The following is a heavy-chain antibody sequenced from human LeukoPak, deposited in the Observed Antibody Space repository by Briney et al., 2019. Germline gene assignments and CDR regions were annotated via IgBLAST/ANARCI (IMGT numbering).Heavy chain of an antibody. CDR1: GGSISSSSYY. Sequence: SETLSLTCTVSGGSISSSSYYWGWIRQPPGKGLEWIGSIYYSGSTYYNPSLKSRVTISVDTSKNQFSLKLSSVTAADTAVYYCARVDIAVAGNWFDPWGQGTLVTVSS. D-gene: IGHD6-19*01. CDR3: ARVDIAVAGNWFDP. J-gene: IGHJ5*02. V-gene: IGHV4-39*07. CDR2: IYYSGST.